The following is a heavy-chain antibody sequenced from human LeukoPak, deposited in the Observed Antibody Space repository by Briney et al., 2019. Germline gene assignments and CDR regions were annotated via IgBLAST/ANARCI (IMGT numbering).Heavy chain of an antibody. Sequence: KPSETLSLTCAVYGGSFTVYYWSWIRQPPGKGLEWIGEINHSVSTNYNPSLKSRVTISVATPKNQFSLKLSSVTAADTAVYYCAREMVRGVIRGVFDYWGQGTLVTVSS. J-gene: IGHJ4*02. V-gene: IGHV4-34*01. CDR3: AREMVRGVIRGVFDY. D-gene: IGHD3-10*01. CDR2: INHSVST. CDR1: GGSFTVYY.